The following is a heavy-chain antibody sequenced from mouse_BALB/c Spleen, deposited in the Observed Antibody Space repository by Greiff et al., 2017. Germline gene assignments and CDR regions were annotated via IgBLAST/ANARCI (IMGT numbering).Heavy chain of an antibody. D-gene: IGHD1-1*01. CDR3: ARGDYCSSLYAMDY. V-gene: IGHV1-82*01. J-gene: IGHJ4*01. CDR2: IYPGAGDT. CDR1: GYAFSSSW. Sequence: VQLQESGPELVKPGASVKISCKASGYAFSSSWMNWVKQRPGQGLEWIGRIYPGAGDTNYNGKFKGKATLTADKSSSTAYMQLSSLTSVDSAVYFCARGDYCSSLYAMDYWGQGTSVTVSS.